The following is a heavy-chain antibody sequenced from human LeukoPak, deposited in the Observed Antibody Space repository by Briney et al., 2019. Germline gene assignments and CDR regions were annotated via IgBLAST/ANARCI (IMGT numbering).Heavy chain of an antibody. CDR1: GGSISSYY. J-gene: IGHJ4*02. Sequence: PSETLSLTCTVSGGSISSYYWSWIRQPPGKGLEWIGYIYYSGSINYNPSLKSRVTISVDTSKNQFSLKLRSVTAADPAVYYCARYSGSYWGFDYWGQGTLVTVSS. D-gene: IGHD1-26*01. V-gene: IGHV4-59*08. CDR2: IYYSGSI. CDR3: ARYSGSYWGFDY.